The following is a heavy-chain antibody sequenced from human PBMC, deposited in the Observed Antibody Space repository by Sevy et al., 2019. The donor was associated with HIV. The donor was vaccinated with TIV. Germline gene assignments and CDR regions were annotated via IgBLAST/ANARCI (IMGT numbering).Heavy chain of an antibody. CDR2: ITGSGDST. CDR1: GFSFSGYA. CDR3: AKMSSHYFDY. Sequence: GGSLRLSCAASGFSFSGYAMTWVRQAPGKGLEWVSSITGSGDSTYYADSVKGRFTISRDNSKNTLFLQMNSLRADDTAVYYCAKMSSHYFDYWGQGTLVTVSS. J-gene: IGHJ4*02. V-gene: IGHV3-23*01.